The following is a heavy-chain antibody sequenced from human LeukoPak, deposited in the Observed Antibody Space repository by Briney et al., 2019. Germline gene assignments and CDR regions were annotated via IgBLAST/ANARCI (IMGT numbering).Heavy chain of an antibody. J-gene: IGHJ3*02. D-gene: IGHD2-21*02. V-gene: IGHV3-9*01. CDR2: ISWNSGSI. CDR1: GFTFDDYA. Sequence: PGGSLRLSCAASGFTFDDYAMHWVRQAPGKGLEWVSGISWNSGSIGYADSVKGRFTISRDNAKNSLYLQMNSLRAEDTALYYCARVGGGDSHAFDIWGQGTMVTVSS. CDR3: ARVGGGDSHAFDI.